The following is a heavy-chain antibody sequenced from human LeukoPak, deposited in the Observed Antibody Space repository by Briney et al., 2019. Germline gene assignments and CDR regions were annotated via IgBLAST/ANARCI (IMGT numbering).Heavy chain of an antibody. CDR3: ARSPHSSNWDYPYSFDS. J-gene: IGHJ4*02. D-gene: IGHD6-13*01. CDR2: LNHSGST. V-gene: IGHV4-34*01. Sequence: PSETLSLTCAVYGGYFSGYYWSWIRQPPGKGLEWIGELNHSGSTNYNPSLKSRVTISVDTSKNQFSLKLISVTTADTAIYYCARSPHSSNWDYPYSFDSWGQGTLVTVSS. CDR1: GGYFSGYY.